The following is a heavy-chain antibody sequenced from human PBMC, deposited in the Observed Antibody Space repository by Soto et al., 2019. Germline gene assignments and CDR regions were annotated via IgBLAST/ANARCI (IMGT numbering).Heavy chain of an antibody. Sequence: GASVKVSCKASGGTFSSYAISWVRQAPGQGLEWMGGIIPIFGTANYAQKFQGRVTITADKSTSTAYMELSSLRSEDTAVYYCASRGYSGYNLRSYYYYYGMDVWGQGTTVTVSS. D-gene: IGHD5-12*01. CDR2: IIPIFGTA. V-gene: IGHV1-69*06. J-gene: IGHJ6*02. CDR1: GGTFSSYA. CDR3: ASRGYSGYNLRSYYYYYGMDV.